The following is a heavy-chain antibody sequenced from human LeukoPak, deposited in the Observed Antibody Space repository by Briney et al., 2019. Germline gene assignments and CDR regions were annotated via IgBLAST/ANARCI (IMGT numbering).Heavy chain of an antibody. Sequence: ASVKVSCKASGYTFTGYYMHWVRQAPGQGLEWTGWINPNSGGTNYAQKFQGRVTMTRDTSISTAYMELSRLRSDDTAVYYCARDLYSGSAQGSFDYSGQGTLVTVSS. V-gene: IGHV1-2*02. D-gene: IGHD1-26*01. CDR1: GYTFTGYY. CDR3: ARDLYSGSAQGSFDY. CDR2: INPNSGGT. J-gene: IGHJ4*02.